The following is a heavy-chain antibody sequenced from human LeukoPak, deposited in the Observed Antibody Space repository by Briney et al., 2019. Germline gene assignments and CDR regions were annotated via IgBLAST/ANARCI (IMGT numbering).Heavy chain of an antibody. V-gene: IGHV4-39*07. CDR3: ASNSFDYYGSGSYSVDY. D-gene: IGHD3-10*01. Sequence: SETLSLTCTVSGGSISRSSYYWGWIRQPPGKGLEWIGSIYNSGSTNYNPSLKSRVTISVDTSKNQFSLKLSSVTAADTAVYYCASNSFDYYGSGSYSVDYWGQGTLVTVSS. J-gene: IGHJ4*02. CDR2: IYNSGST. CDR1: GGSISRSSYY.